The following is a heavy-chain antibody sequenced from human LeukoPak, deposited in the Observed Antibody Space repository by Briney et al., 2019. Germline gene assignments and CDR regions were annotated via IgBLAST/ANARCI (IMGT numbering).Heavy chain of an antibody. J-gene: IGHJ4*02. Sequence: PGRSLRLSCTASGFTFGDYALSWFRQAPGKGLEWLSFIRSKDHGGTTEYAASVKGRFTISRDDSNGIAYLQMNSLIIEDTAVYFCTRDPHYYHGNPHDFWGQGTRVTVSS. CDR3: TRDPHYYHGNPHDF. CDR2: IRSKDHGGTT. V-gene: IGHV3-49*03. D-gene: IGHD4-23*01. CDR1: GFTFGDYA.